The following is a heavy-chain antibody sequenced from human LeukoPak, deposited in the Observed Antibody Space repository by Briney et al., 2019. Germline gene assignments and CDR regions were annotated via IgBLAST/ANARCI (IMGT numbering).Heavy chain of an antibody. J-gene: IGHJ5*02. Sequence: SETLSLTCTVSGGSISSSSYYWGWIRQPPGKGLEWIGSIYYSGSTYYNPSLKSRVTISVDTSKNQFSLKLSSVTAADTAVYYCARDRGYSGYGRTINWFDPWGQGTLVTVSS. CDR1: GGSISSSSYY. D-gene: IGHD5-12*01. CDR2: IYYSGST. CDR3: ARDRGYSGYGRTINWFDP. V-gene: IGHV4-39*07.